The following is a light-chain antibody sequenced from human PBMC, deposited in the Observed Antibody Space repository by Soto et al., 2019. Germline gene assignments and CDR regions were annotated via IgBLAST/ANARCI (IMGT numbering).Light chain of an antibody. Sequence: QSVLTQPASVSGSPGQSITISCTGTSSDVGGYNYVSWYQQHPGKAPKLMIYEVSNRPSGVSNRSSGSKSGNTASLTISGLQAEDEADYYCSSYTSSSFYVFGTVTKVTV. V-gene: IGLV2-14*01. CDR1: SSDVGGYNY. CDR3: SSYTSSSFYV. CDR2: EVS. J-gene: IGLJ1*01.